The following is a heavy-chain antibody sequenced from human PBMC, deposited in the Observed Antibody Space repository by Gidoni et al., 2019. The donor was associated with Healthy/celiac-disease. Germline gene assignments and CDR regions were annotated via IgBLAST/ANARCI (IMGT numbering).Heavy chain of an antibody. J-gene: IGHJ4*02. Sequence: QVQLVESGGGVVQPGRSLRPSCAASGFTFSSYGMHWVRQAPGKGLEWVAVIWYDGSNKYYADSVKGRFTISRDNSKNTLYLQMNSLRAEDTAVYYCARDGQGLLWFGEPLAYYFDYWGQGTLVTVSS. D-gene: IGHD3-10*01. CDR1: GFTFSSYG. V-gene: IGHV3-33*01. CDR3: ARDGQGLLWFGEPLAYYFDY. CDR2: IWYDGSNK.